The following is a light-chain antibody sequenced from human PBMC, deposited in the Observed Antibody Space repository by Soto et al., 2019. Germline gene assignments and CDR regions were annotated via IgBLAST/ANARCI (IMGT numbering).Light chain of an antibody. J-gene: IGKJ5*01. CDR3: QQGYSTPRT. CDR2: TTS. V-gene: IGKV1-12*01. CDR1: QGISSW. Sequence: DIQMTQSPSSVSVSVGDRVTITCRASQGISSWLAWYQQKPGKAPKLLIFTTSSLQTGVPSRFSGSGSGTDFALTISSLQPEDFATYYCQQGYSTPRTFGQGTRLEIK.